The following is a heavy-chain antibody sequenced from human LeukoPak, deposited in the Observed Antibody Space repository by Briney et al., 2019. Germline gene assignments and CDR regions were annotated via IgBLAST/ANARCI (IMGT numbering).Heavy chain of an antibody. CDR1: GFTFSSYS. CDR2: ISSSSSYI. Sequence: GGSLRLSCAASGFTFSSYSMNWVRQAPGKGLEWISSISSSSSYIYYADAVKGRFTISRDNVKNSLYLQMNSLRAEDTAVYYCARDGSVQEMATIPYETWGQGTLVTVSS. J-gene: IGHJ5*02. CDR3: ARDGSVQEMATIPYET. V-gene: IGHV3-21*01. D-gene: IGHD5-24*01.